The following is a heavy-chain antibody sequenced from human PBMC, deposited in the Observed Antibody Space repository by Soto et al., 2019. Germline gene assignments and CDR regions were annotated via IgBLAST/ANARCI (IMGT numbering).Heavy chain of an antibody. J-gene: IGHJ5*02. Sequence: SQTLSLTCAISGDSVSSNSATWNWIRQSPSRGLEWLGRTYYRSKWYNDYAISVKSRITINPDTSKNQLSLQLNSVVPEDTAVYYCGRAHLGSDRYILDPFDPSGQGTLVTFSS. CDR2: TYYRSKWYN. CDR1: GDSVSSNSAT. D-gene: IGHD5-12*01. CDR3: GRAHLGSDRYILDPFDP. V-gene: IGHV6-1*01.